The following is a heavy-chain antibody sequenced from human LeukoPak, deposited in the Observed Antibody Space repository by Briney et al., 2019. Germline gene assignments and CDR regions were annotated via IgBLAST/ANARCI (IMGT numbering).Heavy chain of an antibody. D-gene: IGHD3-3*01. Sequence: GGSLRLSCAASGFTFSDYYMSWIRQAPGKGLEWVSYISSGGSTIYYADSVEGRFPISRDNAENSRYLQMNSLRAEDTAVYYCAGAKNYDYSLWDVWGQGTTVTVSS. J-gene: IGHJ6*01. CDR3: AGAKNYDYSLWDV. CDR1: GFTFSDYY. CDR2: ISSGGSTI. V-gene: IGHV3-11*01.